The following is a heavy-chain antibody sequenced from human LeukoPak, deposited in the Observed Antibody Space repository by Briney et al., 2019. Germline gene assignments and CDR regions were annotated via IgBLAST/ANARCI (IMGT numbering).Heavy chain of an antibody. CDR1: GYTFTSNY. CDR3: ARDQEGFDY. CDR2: IYPRDGST. J-gene: IGHJ4*02. V-gene: IGHV1-46*01. Sequence: ASVKVSCKASGYTFTSNYIHWVRQAPGQGLEWMGMIYPRDGSTSYAQKFQGRVTVTKDTSTSTVHMELSGLRSEDTAVYYCARDQEGFDYWGQGTLVTVSS.